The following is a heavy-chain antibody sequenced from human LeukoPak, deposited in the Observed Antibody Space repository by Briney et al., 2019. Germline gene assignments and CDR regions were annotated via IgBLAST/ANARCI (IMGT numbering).Heavy chain of an antibody. V-gene: IGHV4-61*05. D-gene: IGHD6-13*01. CDR2: MYYRGNT. Sequence: SETLSLTCSVSGGSISSRSYYWGWIRQPPGKGLEWIGYMYYRGNTNYDPSLKSRVTISIDTPNNQFSLKLSSVTAADTAVYYCATGVHGIAAAGDYYFDYWGQGTLVTVSS. CDR3: ATGVHGIAAAGDYYFDY. CDR1: GGSISSRSYY. J-gene: IGHJ4*02.